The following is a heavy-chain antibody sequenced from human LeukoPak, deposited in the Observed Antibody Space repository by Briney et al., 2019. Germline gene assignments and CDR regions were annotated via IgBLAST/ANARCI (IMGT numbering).Heavy chain of an antibody. CDR3: ARLGAVLTSVNWFDP. J-gene: IGHJ5*02. Sequence: PSETLSLTCAVYGGSFSGYYWSWIRQPPGKGLEWIGSFYHSGSTYYNSSLKSRLTMSVDPSRNQFSLKLTAVTAADTAVYYCARLGAVLTSVNWFDPWGQGTLVTVSS. V-gene: IGHV4-34*01. D-gene: IGHD4-23*01. CDR1: GGSFSGYY. CDR2: FYHSGST.